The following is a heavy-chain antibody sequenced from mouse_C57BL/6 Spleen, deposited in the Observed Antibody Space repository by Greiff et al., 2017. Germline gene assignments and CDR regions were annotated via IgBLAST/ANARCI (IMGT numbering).Heavy chain of an antibody. J-gene: IGHJ1*03. V-gene: IGHV1-64*01. D-gene: IGHD1-1*01. CDR2: IHPSSGST. CDR1: GYTFTSYW. Sequence: VQLQQPGAELVKPGASVKLSCKSSGYTFTSYWMHWVKQRPGQGLEWIGMIHPSSGSTNYNEKFKSKATLTVDKSSSTAYMQLSSLTSEDSAVYYCARGVVLRWAVDDWGKGTTVTVSS. CDR3: ARGVVLRWAVDD.